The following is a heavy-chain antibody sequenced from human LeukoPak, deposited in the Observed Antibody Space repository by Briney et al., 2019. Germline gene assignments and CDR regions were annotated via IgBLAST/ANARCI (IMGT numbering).Heavy chain of an antibody. CDR1: GGTISRYY. V-gene: IGHV4-59*01. CDR2: IYYSGST. CDR3: ARDGRRGPQDYFDY. D-gene: IGHD3-10*01. Sequence: SETLSLTCTVSGGTISRYYWSWIRQPPGKGLEWIGYIYYSGSTNYNPSLKSRVTISVDTSKNQFSLKLSSVTAADTAVYYCARDGRRGPQDYFDYGGQGTLVTVSS. J-gene: IGHJ4*02.